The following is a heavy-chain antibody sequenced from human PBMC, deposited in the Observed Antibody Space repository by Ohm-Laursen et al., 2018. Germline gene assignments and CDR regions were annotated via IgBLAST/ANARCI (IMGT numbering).Heavy chain of an antibody. D-gene: IGHD5/OR15-5a*01. CDR2: ISNSGSTI. J-gene: IGHJ4*01. Sequence: SLRLSCAASGFTFSDFYLNWIRQAPGKGLEWVSYISNSGSTIHYADSVKGRFTMSRDNDKNSLYLQMNSVSAEDRALYYCARVVHDNFAFDFWGQGTMVTVSS. CDR3: ARVVHDNFAFDF. V-gene: IGHV3-11*04. CDR1: GFTFSDFY.